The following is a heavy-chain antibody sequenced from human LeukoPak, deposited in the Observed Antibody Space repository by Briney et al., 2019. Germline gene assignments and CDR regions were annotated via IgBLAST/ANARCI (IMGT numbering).Heavy chain of an antibody. J-gene: IGHJ5*01. CDR3: ARHQYYYDSSGNYGWFDS. V-gene: IGHV5-51*01. CDR2: SHPINSDT. D-gene: IGHD3-22*01. CDR1: GFNFTAYR. Sequence: GESLKISCKGSGFNFTAYRIAWVRQMPGKGLEWTGISHPINSDTKYSPSFQGQVTISADKSSSTAYLQWNSLKASDTAMYYCARHQYYYDSSGNYGWFDSWGQGTLVTVSS.